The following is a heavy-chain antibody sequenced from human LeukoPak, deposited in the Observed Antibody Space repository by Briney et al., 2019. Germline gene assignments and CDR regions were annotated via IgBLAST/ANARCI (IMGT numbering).Heavy chain of an antibody. CDR2: IYTSGST. J-gene: IGHJ3*02. Sequence: SETLSLTCTVSGGSISSGSYYWSWIRQPAGKGLEWIGRIYTSGSTNYNPSFKSRVTISVDTSKNQFSLKLSSVTAADTAVYYCARGLLILRFLAPDAFDIWGQGTMVTVSS. CDR3: ARGLLILRFLAPDAFDI. CDR1: GGSISSGSYY. V-gene: IGHV4-61*02. D-gene: IGHD3-3*01.